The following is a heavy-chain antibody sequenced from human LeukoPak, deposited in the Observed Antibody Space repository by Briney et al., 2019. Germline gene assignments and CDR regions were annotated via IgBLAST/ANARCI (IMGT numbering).Heavy chain of an antibody. V-gene: IGHV1-69*13. J-gene: IGHJ5*02. CDR2: IIPIFGTA. CDR3: ASTRGYYDILSSSVWFDP. D-gene: IGHD3-9*01. Sequence: GASVKVSCKASGYTFNSYGISWVRQAPGQGLEWMGGIIPIFGTANYAQKFQGRVTITADESTSTAYMELSSLRSEDTAVYYCASTRGYYDILSSSVWFDPWGQGTLVTVSS. CDR1: GYTFNSYG.